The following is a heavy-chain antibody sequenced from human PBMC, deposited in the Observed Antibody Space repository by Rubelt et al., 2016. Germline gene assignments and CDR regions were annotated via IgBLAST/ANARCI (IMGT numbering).Heavy chain of an antibody. J-gene: IGHJ4*02. CDR3: ARRGDSKMFDC. CDR1: GGSISSYY. Sequence: QVQLQESGPGLVKPSETLSLTCTVSGGSISSYYWSWIRLPPGKGLEWIGEINHSGSTNYNPSLNSRVTISVDTSKNQFSLKLSSVTAADTAVYYCARRGDSKMFDCWGQGTLVTVSS. CDR2: INHSGST. V-gene: IGHV4-59*12. D-gene: IGHD4-11*01.